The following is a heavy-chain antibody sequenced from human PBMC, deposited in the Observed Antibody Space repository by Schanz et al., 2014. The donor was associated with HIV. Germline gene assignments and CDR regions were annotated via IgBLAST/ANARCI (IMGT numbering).Heavy chain of an antibody. D-gene: IGHD5-12*01. Sequence: QVQLVQSGAEVKKPGASVKVSCKASGYTFTTYYMHWVRQAPGQGLEWMGIINPSGGSTSYAQNFQGRVTITADESASTAYMELSGLTSGDTAVYYCASDPPQNGYNSLDYWGQGTLVTVSS. CDR3: ASDPPQNGYNSLDY. V-gene: IGHV1-46*01. J-gene: IGHJ4*02. CDR2: INPSGGST. CDR1: GYTFTTYY.